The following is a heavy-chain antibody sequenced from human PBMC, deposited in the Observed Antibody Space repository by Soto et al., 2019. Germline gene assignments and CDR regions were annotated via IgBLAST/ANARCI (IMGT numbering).Heavy chain of an antibody. J-gene: IGHJ3*02. D-gene: IGHD3-22*01. V-gene: IGHV4-39*01. CDR2: IYYSGST. CDR3: ARGEIVVVIHAFDI. CDR1: CGSISSSSYY. Sequence: PSETLSLTCTVSCGSISSSSYYWGWIRQPPGKGLEWIGSIYYSGSTYYNPSLKSRVTISVDTSKNQFSLKLSSVTAADTAVYYCARGEIVVVIHAFDIWGQGTMVTVSS.